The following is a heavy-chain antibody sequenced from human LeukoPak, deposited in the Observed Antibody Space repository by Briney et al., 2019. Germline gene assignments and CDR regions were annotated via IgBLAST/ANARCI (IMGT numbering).Heavy chain of an antibody. J-gene: IGHJ4*02. CDR2: INPNSGGT. D-gene: IGHD1-1*01. V-gene: IGHV1-2*02. Sequence: ASVKVSCKASGYTFTGYYMHWVRQAPGQGLEWMGWINPNSGGTNYAQKFQGRVTMTRDTSISTAYMELSRLGSDDTAVYYCARDLYNWNDEGYFDYWGQGTMVTVSS. CDR1: GYTFTGYY. CDR3: ARDLYNWNDEGYFDY.